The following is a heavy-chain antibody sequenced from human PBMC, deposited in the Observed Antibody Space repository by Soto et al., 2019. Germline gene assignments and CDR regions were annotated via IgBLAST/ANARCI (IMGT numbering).Heavy chain of an antibody. J-gene: IGHJ4*01. CDR2: IYYSGST. CDR1: CGSIRSYY. Sequence: SETLSLTCTVSCGSIRSYYWSWIRQPPGKGLEWIGYIYYSGSTNYNPSLKSRFTISVDTSKNQFSLKLSSVTAADTAVYYCAGRRGMLHYYRAQGTLVPVSS. V-gene: IGHV4-59*08. CDR3: AGRRGMLHYY. D-gene: IGHD2-8*01.